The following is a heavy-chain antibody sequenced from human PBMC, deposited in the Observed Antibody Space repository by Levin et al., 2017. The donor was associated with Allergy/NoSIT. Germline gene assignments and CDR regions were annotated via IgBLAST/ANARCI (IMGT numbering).Heavy chain of an antibody. Sequence: SLKISCAASGFTFDDYAMHWVRQAPGKGLEWVSSISWNSDNIRYADSVKGRFTISRDNAKNSLYLQMNSLRAEDTALYYCAKSSAVAGIGGGYYFDYWGQGTLVTVSS. CDR2: ISWNSDNI. CDR3: AKSSAVAGIGGGYYFDY. CDR1: GFTFDDYA. D-gene: IGHD6-19*01. V-gene: IGHV3-9*01. J-gene: IGHJ4*02.